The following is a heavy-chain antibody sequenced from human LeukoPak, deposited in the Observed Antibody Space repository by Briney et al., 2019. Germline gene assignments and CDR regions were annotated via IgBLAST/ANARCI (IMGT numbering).Heavy chain of an antibody. J-gene: IGHJ4*02. D-gene: IGHD2-2*01. V-gene: IGHV3-7*01. CDR2: IKPDGSAE. CDR1: GFTFSSNW. CDR3: ARDRTNLDY. Sequence: GKSLRLSCATSGFTFSSNWMSWVRHVPGRGLDWVANIKPDGSAEYYAASVKGRFTVSRDNAKNTLYLQMNSLRAEDTAVYYCARDRTNLDYWGRGTLVTVSS.